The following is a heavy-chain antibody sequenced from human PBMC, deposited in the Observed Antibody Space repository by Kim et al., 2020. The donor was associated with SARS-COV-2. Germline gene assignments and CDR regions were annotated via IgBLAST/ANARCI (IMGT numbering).Heavy chain of an antibody. V-gene: IGHV3-53*01. CDR1: GFTVSSNY. CDR2: IYSGGST. J-gene: IGHJ4*02. CDR3: ARKTRGYSAHYYFDY. Sequence: GGSLRLSCAASGFTVSSNYMSWVRQAPGKGLEWVSVIYSGGSTYYADSVKGRFTISRDNSKNTLYLQMNSLRAEDTAVYYCARKTRGYSAHYYFDYWGQGTLVTVSS. D-gene: IGHD5-12*01.